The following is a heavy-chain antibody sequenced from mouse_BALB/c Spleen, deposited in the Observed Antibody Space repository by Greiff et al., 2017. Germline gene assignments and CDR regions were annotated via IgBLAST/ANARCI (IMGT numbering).Heavy chain of an antibody. CDR1: GYAFSSYW. D-gene: IGHD3-3*01. Sequence: VQLQQSGAELVRPGSSVKISCKASGYAFSSYWMNWVKQRPGQGLEWIGQIYPGDGDTNYNGKFKGKATLTADKSSSTAYMQLSSLTSEDSAVYFCARSPPASAMDYWGQGTSVTVSS. CDR2: IYPGDGDT. J-gene: IGHJ4*01. V-gene: IGHV1-80*01. CDR3: ARSPPASAMDY.